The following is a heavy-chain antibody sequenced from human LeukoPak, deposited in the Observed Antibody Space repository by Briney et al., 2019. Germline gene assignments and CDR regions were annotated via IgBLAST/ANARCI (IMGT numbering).Heavy chain of an antibody. V-gene: IGHV4-34*01. Sequence: PSETLSLTCAVYGVSFSGYYWSWIRQPPGKGLEWIGEINHSGSTNYNPSLKSRVTISVDTSKNQFSLKLSSVTAADTAVYYCARGRYYDFWSGYYRQYYFGYWGQGTLVTVSS. J-gene: IGHJ4*02. D-gene: IGHD3-3*01. CDR1: GVSFSGYY. CDR3: ARGRYYDFWSGYYRQYYFGY. CDR2: INHSGST.